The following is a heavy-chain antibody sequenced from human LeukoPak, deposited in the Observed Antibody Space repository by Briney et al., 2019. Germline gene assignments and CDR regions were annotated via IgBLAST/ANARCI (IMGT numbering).Heavy chain of an antibody. J-gene: IGHJ5*02. V-gene: IGHV3-30-3*01. CDR1: GFTFSSYA. CDR2: ISYDGSNK. Sequence: GRSLRLSCAASGFTFSSYAMHWVRQAPGKGLEWVAVISYDGSNKYYADSVKGRFTISRDNSKNTLYLQMNSLRAEDTAVYYCARVSDPWGQGTLVTVSS. CDR3: ARVSDP.